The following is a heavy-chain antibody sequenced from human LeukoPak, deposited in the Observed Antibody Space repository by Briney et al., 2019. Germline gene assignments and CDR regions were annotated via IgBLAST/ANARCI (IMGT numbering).Heavy chain of an antibody. J-gene: IGHJ4*02. V-gene: IGHV3-23*01. CDR1: GFTFSSYA. CDR3: AKFVWTDDGYFDY. Sequence: PGGSLRLSCAASGFTFSSYAMSWVRQAPGKGLEWVSAISGSGGSTYYADSVKGRFTISRHNSNNTLYLQMNTLRAEDTAVYYCAKFVWTDDGYFDYWGQGTLVTVSS. D-gene: IGHD1-1*01. CDR2: ISGSGGST.